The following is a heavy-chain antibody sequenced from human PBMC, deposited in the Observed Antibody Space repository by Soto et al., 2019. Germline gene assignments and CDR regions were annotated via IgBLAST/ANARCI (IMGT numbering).Heavy chain of an antibody. CDR2: FYYSGST. V-gene: IGHV4-59*01. Sequence: QVQLQESGPGLVKPSETLSLTCTVSGASISRYYWSWIRQPPGKGLEWIGYFYYSGSTNYNPSLKSRVTISVDTSKNQCSLKLSSVTAADTAVYYCARGRGGYFDLWGRGTLVTVSS. CDR3: ARGRGGYFDL. J-gene: IGHJ2*01. CDR1: GASISRYY.